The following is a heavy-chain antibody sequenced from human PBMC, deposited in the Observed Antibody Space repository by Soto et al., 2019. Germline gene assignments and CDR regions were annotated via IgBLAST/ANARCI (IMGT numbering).Heavy chain of an antibody. J-gene: IGHJ4*02. D-gene: IGHD2-2*02. Sequence: EVQLVESGGGLVQPGGSLRLSCAASGFTFSSYSMNWVRQAPGKGLEWVSYISSSSITIYYADSVKGRFTISRDNAKNSLYLQMNSLRAEDTAVYYCARDEIVVPAAIGNYFDYWAREPGSPSPQ. CDR1: GFTFSSYS. CDR3: ARDEIVVPAAIGNYFDY. CDR2: ISSSSITI. V-gene: IGHV3-48*01.